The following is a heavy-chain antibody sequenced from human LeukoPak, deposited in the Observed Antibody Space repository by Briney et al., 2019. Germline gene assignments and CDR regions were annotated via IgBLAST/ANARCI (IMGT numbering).Heavy chain of an antibody. CDR3: ARDHVYGGADY. CDR1: GFTFRSYA. V-gene: IGHV3-43*02. J-gene: IGHJ4*02. Sequence: GGSLRLSCAASGFTFRSYAMHWVRQAPGKGLEWVSLTSGDGITTYFADSVKGRFTISRDNSKSSLFLQMNSLRTEDTALYCCARDHVYGGADYWGQGTLVTVSS. CDR2: TSGDGITT. D-gene: IGHD5/OR15-5a*01.